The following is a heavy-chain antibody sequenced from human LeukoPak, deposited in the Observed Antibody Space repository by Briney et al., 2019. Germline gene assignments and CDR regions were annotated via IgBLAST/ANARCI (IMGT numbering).Heavy chain of an antibody. CDR3: AKLSTFGDLSRVRFDP. V-gene: IGHV3-23*01. Sequence: GGSLRLSCAVSGFTFRTYAMSWVRQAPGKGLEWVSAISGSGGTTYYADSVKGRFTISRDNSKNTLYLQMNSLRAEYTAVYYCAKLSTFGDLSRVRFDPWGQGTLVTVSS. J-gene: IGHJ5*02. CDR1: GFTFRTYA. D-gene: IGHD3-10*01. CDR2: ISGSGGTT.